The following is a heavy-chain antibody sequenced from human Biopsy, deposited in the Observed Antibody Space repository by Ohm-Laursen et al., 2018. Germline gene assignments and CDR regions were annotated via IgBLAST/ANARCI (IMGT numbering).Heavy chain of an antibody. CDR3: ARGEVTFGELIVSLDS. CDR1: GYTFTSYD. V-gene: IGHV1-8*01. Sequence: SVKVSCKASGYTFTSYDINWVRQATGQGLEWMGWMNPNSGNTGYAQKFQDRVTMTTDTSTSTVYMELTSLRSDDTAVYYCARGEVTFGELIVSLDSWGQGTLVTVSS. D-gene: IGHD3-16*02. J-gene: IGHJ4*02. CDR2: MNPNSGNT.